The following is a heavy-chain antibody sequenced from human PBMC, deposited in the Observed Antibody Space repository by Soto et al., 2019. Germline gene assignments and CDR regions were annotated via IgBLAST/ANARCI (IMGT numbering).Heavy chain of an antibody. J-gene: IGHJ5*02. CDR2: ISSSGSTI. Sequence: GGSLRLSCAASGFTFSDYYMSWIRQAPGKGLEWVSYISSSGSTIYYADSVKGRFTISRDNAKNSLYLQMNSLRAEDTAVYYCARGNHPRYDFWSGYYPPRWFDPWGQGTLVTVSS. D-gene: IGHD3-3*01. V-gene: IGHV3-11*01. CDR3: ARGNHPRYDFWSGYYPPRWFDP. CDR1: GFTFSDYY.